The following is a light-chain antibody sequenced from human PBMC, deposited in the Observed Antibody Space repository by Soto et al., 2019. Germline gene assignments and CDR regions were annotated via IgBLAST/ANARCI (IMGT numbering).Light chain of an antibody. CDR1: QSVSSSY. CDR3: QQYGSPPWT. CDR2: GAS. V-gene: IGKV3-20*01. J-gene: IGKJ1*01. Sequence: EIVLTQSPGTLSLSPGERATLSCRASQSVSSSYLAWYQQKPGQAPRLLIYGASSRATGIPDRFSGSGSGTDFTLTISRLEPEDFAVYDCQQYGSPPWTFGQGTKVDIK.